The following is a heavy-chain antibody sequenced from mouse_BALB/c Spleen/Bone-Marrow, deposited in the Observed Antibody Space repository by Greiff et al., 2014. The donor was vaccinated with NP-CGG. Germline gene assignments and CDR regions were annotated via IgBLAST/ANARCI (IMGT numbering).Heavy chain of an antibody. CDR2: INSNGGST. D-gene: IGHD4-1*01. CDR1: GFTFSSYG. V-gene: IGHV5-6-3*01. CDR3: ARIWAYYAMDY. Sequence: EVQLVESGGGLVQPGGSLKLSCAASGFTFSSYGMSWVRQTPDKRLELVATINSNGGSTYYPDSVKGRFTISRDNAKNTLYLQMSSLKSEDTAMYYCARIWAYYAMDYWGQGTSVTVPS. J-gene: IGHJ4*01.